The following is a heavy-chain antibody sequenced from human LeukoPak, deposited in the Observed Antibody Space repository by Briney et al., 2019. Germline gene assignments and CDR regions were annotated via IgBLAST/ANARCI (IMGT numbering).Heavy chain of an antibody. CDR1: GYTFTSYG. V-gene: IGHV1-18*01. J-gene: IGHJ4*02. CDR3: ARVGDSSGYLIGY. CDR2: ISAYNGNT. D-gene: IGHD3-22*01. Sequence: ASVKVSCKASGYTFTSYGITWVRQAPGQGLEWMGWISAYNGNTNYAQKVQGRVTMTTDTFTSTAYMELSSLRSEDTAVYYCARVGDSSGYLIGYWGQGTLVTVSS.